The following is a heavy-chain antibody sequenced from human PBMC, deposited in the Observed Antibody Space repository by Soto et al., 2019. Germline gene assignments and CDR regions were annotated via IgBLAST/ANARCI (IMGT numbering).Heavy chain of an antibody. CDR1: GYPFTHYG. CDR2: ISPFNGNT. V-gene: IGHV1-18*01. CDR3: ARDQSFDRSYYYCIDV. Sequence: QVQRVQSGAEVKKPGASVKVSCKSSGYPFTHYGITWVRQAPGQGLEWMGWISPFNGNTNYGQTLQCRVTLTTDTSKSTVYMELRSRRSDDTAVYYCARDQSFDRSYYYCIDVWGQGTTVTVSS. J-gene: IGHJ6*02. D-gene: IGHD3-10*01.